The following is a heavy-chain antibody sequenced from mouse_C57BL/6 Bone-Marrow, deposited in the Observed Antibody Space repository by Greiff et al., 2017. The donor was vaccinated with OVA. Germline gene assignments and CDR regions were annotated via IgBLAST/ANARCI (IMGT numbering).Heavy chain of an antibody. CDR2: ISSGGSYT. Sequence: EVKLVESGGDLVKPGGSLKLSCAASGFTFSSYGMSWVRQTPDKRLEWVATISSGGSYTYYPDSVKGRFTISRDNAKNTLYLQMSSLKSEDTAMYYCARHGDYGIFFDYWGQGTTLTVSS. CDR3: ARHGDYGIFFDY. V-gene: IGHV5-6*01. J-gene: IGHJ2*01. CDR1: GFTFSSYG. D-gene: IGHD1-1*01.